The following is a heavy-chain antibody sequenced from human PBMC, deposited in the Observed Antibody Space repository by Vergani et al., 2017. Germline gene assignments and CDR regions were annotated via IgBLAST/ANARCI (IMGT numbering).Heavy chain of an antibody. CDR3: AGPQGTSAYYYGGFDY. CDR2: ISSDGGST. V-gene: IGHV3-23*01. CDR1: GFTFSNSA. Sequence: EVHLLESGGGLVQSGGSLILSCAASGFTFSNSAVSWVRQAPGRGLAWVSSISSDGGSTYYADSVKGRFTISRDNSKNTLSLQMNSLTAEDTAIYYCAGPQGTSAYYYGGFDYWGQGILVTVSS. D-gene: IGHD3-22*01. J-gene: IGHJ4*02.